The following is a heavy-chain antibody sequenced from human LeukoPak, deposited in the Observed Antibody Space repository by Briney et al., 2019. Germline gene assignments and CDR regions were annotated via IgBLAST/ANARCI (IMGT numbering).Heavy chain of an antibody. CDR2: INHSGST. J-gene: IGHJ4*02. CDR1: GGSFSGYY. CDR3: ARGPPLLWFGELLRWYYFDY. Sequence: SETLSLTCAVYGGSFSGYYWSWIRQPPGKGLEWIGEINHSGSTYYNPSLKSRVTISVDTSKNQFSLKLSSVTAADTAVYYCARGPPLLWFGELLRWYYFDYWGQGTLVTVSS. D-gene: IGHD3-10*01. V-gene: IGHV4-34*01.